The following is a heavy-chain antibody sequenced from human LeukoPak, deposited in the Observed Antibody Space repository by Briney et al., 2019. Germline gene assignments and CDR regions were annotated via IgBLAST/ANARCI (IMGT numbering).Heavy chain of an antibody. D-gene: IGHD3-3*01. V-gene: IGHV4-59*08. CDR2: IFYSGNT. CDR1: GGSISSYY. CDR3: ARASITIFGVAPGFDY. J-gene: IGHJ4*02. Sequence: SETLSLTCTVSGGSISSYYWSWIRQPPGKGLEWIGYIFYSGNTNYNPSLKSRVSISVDTSTNQFSLKLSSVTAADTAVYYCARASITIFGVAPGFDYWGQGTLVTVSS.